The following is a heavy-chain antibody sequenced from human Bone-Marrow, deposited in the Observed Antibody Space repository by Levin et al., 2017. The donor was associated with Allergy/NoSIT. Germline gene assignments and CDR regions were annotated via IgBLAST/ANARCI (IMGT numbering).Heavy chain of an antibody. CDR3: AREAFCVGTNCPWGEAFDI. CDR1: GFSLSAYT. D-gene: IGHD2-21*01. J-gene: IGHJ3*02. Sequence: GGSLRLSCAASGFSLSAYTINWVRQAPGKGLEWVSSISATGSYIYYAESMKGRFTVSRDNAKKSVYLQMDSLRGEDTAVYYCAREAFCVGTNCPWGEAFDIWGHGTLVTVSS. V-gene: IGHV3-21*01. CDR2: ISATGSYI.